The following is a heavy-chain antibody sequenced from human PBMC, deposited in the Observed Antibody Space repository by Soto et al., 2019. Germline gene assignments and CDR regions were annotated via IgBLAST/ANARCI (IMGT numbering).Heavy chain of an antibody. CDR1: GDSVSSNSAA. J-gene: IGHJ6*02. D-gene: IGHD2-15*01. Sequence: PSQTLSLTCAISGDSVSSNSAAWNWIRQSPSRGLEWLGRTYYRSKWYNDYAVSVKSRITINPDTSKNQFSLQLNSVTPEDTAVYDCARVKIVAAYYYYGRDDWGQGTTVTVSS. CDR3: ARVKIVAAYYYYGRDD. V-gene: IGHV6-1*01. CDR2: TYYRSKWYN.